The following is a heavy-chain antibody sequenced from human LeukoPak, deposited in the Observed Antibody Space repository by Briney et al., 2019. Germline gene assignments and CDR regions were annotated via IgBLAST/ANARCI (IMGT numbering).Heavy chain of an antibody. D-gene: IGHD3-22*01. Sequence: SETLSLTCTVSGGSISSYYWSWIRQPAGKGLDWIGRIYTSGSTNYNPSLKSRVTMSVDTSKNQFSLKLSSVTAADTAVYYCARDRYYDSSGYYYYYYMDVWGKGTTVTVSS. CDR3: ARDRYYDSSGYYYYYYMDV. CDR1: GGSISSYY. V-gene: IGHV4-4*07. J-gene: IGHJ6*03. CDR2: IYTSGST.